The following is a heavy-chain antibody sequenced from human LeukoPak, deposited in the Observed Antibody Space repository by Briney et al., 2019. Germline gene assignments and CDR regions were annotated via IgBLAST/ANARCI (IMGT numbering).Heavy chain of an antibody. J-gene: IGHJ4*02. CDR2: IYYSGST. D-gene: IGHD3-22*01. Sequence: PSETLSLTCTVSGGSISSGGYYWSWIRQHPGKGLEWIGYIYYSGSTYYNPSLKSRVTISVDTSKNQFSLKLGSVTAADTAVYYCARSRERYYDSSGVFDYWGQGTLVTVSS. CDR1: GGSISSGGYY. CDR3: ARSRERYYDSSGVFDY. V-gene: IGHV4-31*03.